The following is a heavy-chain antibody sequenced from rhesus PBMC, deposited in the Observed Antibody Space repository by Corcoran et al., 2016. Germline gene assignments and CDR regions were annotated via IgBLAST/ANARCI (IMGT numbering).Heavy chain of an antibody. Sequence: QVQLQESGPGLVKPSETLSLTCAVSGGSISSNYWNWIRQPPGKGLEWIGRIYGGSGSTSGNPSLTSRVTMSTDTSKNQFSLKLSSVTAAGTAVYYWASAYGLDSWGQGVVVTVSS. CDR3: ASAYGLDS. CDR2: IYGGSGST. CDR1: GGSISSNY. V-gene: IGHV4-147*01. J-gene: IGHJ6*01.